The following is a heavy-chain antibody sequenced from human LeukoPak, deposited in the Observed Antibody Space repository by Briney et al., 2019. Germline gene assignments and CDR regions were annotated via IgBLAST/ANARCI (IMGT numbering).Heavy chain of an antibody. CDR1: GLSFSSFA. Sequence: GGSLRLSCAASGLSFSSFAMSWVRQGPARGLEWASSIRGNGETIYADSVKGRFTLSSDSSRNTVYFQLNNLRVEDTAIYYCAKASWVSSTDAVRWGQGTLVTVSS. CDR3: AKASWVSSTDAVR. J-gene: IGHJ4*02. D-gene: IGHD6-19*01. CDR2: IRGNGET. V-gene: IGHV3-23*01.